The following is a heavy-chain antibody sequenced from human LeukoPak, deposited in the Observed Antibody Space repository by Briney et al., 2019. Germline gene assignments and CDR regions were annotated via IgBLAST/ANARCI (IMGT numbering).Heavy chain of an antibody. Sequence: GGSLRLSCAASGFTFSSYSMNWVRQAPGKGLEWVSSISSSSSYISYADSVKGRFTISRDNAKNSLYLQMNSLRAEDTAVYYCAGSGYSSTWYFFYWGQGTLVTVSS. CDR1: GFTFSSYS. CDR2: ISSSSSYI. CDR3: AGSGYSSTWYFFY. D-gene: IGHD6-13*01. V-gene: IGHV3-21*01. J-gene: IGHJ4*02.